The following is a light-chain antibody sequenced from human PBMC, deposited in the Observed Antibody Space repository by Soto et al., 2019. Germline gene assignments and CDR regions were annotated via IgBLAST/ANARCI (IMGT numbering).Light chain of an antibody. CDR3: QQYHDWPPWT. Sequence: ERMMTQSPATLSLSPGGQATLSCRASQTISKDLAWYQQKPGQAPRLLIYDASTRATDIPDRFSGSGSGTEFTLTISSLKSEDFAVYYCQQYHDWPPWTFGQGTKVEIK. CDR1: QTISKD. V-gene: IGKV3-15*01. J-gene: IGKJ1*01. CDR2: DAS.